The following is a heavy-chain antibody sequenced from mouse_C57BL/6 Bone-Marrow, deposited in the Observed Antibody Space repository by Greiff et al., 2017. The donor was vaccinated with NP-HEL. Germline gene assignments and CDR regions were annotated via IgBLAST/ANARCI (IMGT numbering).Heavy chain of an antibody. V-gene: IGHV1-42*01. CDR1: GYSFTGYY. CDR3: ARAYYFDY. CDR2: INPSTGGT. Sequence: DVKLQESGPELVKPGASVKISCKASGYSFTGYYMNWVKQSPEKSLEWIGEINPSTGGTTYNQKFKAKATLTVDKSSSTAYMQLKSLTSEDSAVYYCARAYYFDYWGQGTTLTVSS. J-gene: IGHJ2*01.